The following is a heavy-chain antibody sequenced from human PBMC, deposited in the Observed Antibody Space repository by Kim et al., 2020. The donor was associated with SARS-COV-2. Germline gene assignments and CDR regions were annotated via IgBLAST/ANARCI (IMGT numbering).Heavy chain of an antibody. J-gene: IGHJ4*02. D-gene: IGHD2-21*02. CDR3: ARDKGPKLAYCGGDCYPNDY. CDR1: GFTFSSYS. V-gene: IGHV3-21*01. Sequence: GGSLRLSCAASGFTFSSYSMNWVRQAPGKGLEWVSSISSSSSYIYYADSVKGRFTISRDNAKNSLYLQMNSLRAEDTAVYYCARDKGPKLAYCGGDCYPNDYWGQGTLVTVSS. CDR2: ISSSSSYI.